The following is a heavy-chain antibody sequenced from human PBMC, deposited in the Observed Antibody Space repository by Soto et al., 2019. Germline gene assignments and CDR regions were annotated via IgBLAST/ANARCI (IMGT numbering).Heavy chain of an antibody. CDR1: GFTFNSYA. CDR3: AKRGVVIPVAPLYYYMDV. J-gene: IGHJ6*03. V-gene: IGHV3-23*01. Sequence: GGSLRLSCAASGFTFNSYAMSWVRQAPGKGLEWVSAISGSGGSTYYADSVKGRFTISRDNSKNTLYLQMSSLRAEDTAIYYCAKRGVVIPVAPLYYYMDVWGKGTTVTVSS. D-gene: IGHD2-2*01. CDR2: ISGSGGST.